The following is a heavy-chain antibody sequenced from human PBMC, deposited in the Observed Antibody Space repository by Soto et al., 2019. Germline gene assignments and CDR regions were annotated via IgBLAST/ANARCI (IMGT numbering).Heavy chain of an antibody. Sequence: PWWSLRLCCAASGFNVNSDYMNWFRQTPGKGLEWVASIYSGETTYYADSVRGRFTISSDKSKNTLYFQLSSVRIEDTAVYYCTRDGRGLGRLSLFEYWGQGVLVTVSS. CDR1: GFNVNSDY. D-gene: IGHD2-21*02. J-gene: IGHJ4*02. CDR3: TRDGRGLGRLSLFEY. CDR2: IYSGETT. V-gene: IGHV3-53*01.